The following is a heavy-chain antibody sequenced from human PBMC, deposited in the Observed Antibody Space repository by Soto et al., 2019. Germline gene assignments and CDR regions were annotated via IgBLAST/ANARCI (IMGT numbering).Heavy chain of an antibody. CDR1: GYSFTSSDYY. J-gene: IGHJ4*02. D-gene: IGHD2-21*01. Sequence: PXETLSLTCSVSGYSFTSSDYYWAWIRQPPGKGLEWIGSMFYSGLTYYNPSLKSRVTLSVDTSKNQFSLSLNSVTAADTAVSYCVKRSLLVAPTWGQGILVTVSS. CDR2: MFYSGLT. CDR3: VKRSLLVAPT. V-gene: IGHV4-39*01.